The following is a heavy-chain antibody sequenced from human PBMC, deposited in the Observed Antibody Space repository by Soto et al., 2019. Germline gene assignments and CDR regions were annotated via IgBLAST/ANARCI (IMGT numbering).Heavy chain of an antibody. Sequence: SETLSLTCTVSGGSISSGDYYCSWIRQPPGKGLEWIGYIYYSGSTYYNPSLKSRVTISVDTSKNQFSLKLSSVTAADTAVYYCARDLPLYGDYGYFDYWGQGTLVTVSS. CDR3: ARDLPLYGDYGYFDY. CDR1: GGSISSGDYY. D-gene: IGHD4-17*01. V-gene: IGHV4-30-4*01. J-gene: IGHJ4*02. CDR2: IYYSGST.